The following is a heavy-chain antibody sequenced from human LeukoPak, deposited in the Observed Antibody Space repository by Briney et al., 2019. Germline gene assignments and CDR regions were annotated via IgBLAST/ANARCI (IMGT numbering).Heavy chain of an antibody. V-gene: IGHV4-61*08. CDR3: ASHSRGGIKEGAFDY. Sequence: PSETLSLTCTVSGGSISSGDYYWSWIRQPPGEGLEWIGYIYYRGSSSYSSSLKSRVTMSVDTSKNQFSLKLSSVTAADTAVYYCASHSRGGIKEGAFDYWGQGTLVTVSS. CDR2: IYYRGSS. J-gene: IGHJ4*02. CDR1: GGSISSGDYY. D-gene: IGHD1-26*01.